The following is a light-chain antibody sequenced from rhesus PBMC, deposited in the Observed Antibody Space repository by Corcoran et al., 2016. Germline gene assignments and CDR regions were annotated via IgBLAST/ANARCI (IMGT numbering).Light chain of an antibody. CDR1: QGISNW. CDR3: QHHDNSPPS. Sequence: DIQMTQSPSSLSASVGDRVTITCRASQGISNWLAWYQQQSGRAPNLLISRASNLQTGVPSRFSGSGSETDFTLTISSLQPEDIATYYCQHHDNSPPSFGQGTKVEIK. CDR2: RAS. V-gene: IGKV1-69*01. J-gene: IGKJ2*01.